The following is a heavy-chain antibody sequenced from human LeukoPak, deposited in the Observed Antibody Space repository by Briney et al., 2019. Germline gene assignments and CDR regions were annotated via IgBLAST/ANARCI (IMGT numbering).Heavy chain of an antibody. Sequence: ASVKVSSKASGGTFSSYAISWVRQAPGQGLEWMGGIIPIFGTANYAQKFQGRVTITADESTSTAYMELSSLRSEDTAVYYCARDYYGDYTDRYYGMDVWGQGTTVTVSS. CDR2: IIPIFGTA. CDR1: GGTFSSYA. D-gene: IGHD4-17*01. V-gene: IGHV1-69*13. CDR3: ARDYYGDYTDRYYGMDV. J-gene: IGHJ6*02.